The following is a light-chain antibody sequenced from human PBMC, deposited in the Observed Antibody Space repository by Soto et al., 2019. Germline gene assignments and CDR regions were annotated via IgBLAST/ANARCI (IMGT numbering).Light chain of an antibody. Sequence: QSVLTQPPSVSGAPGQRVTISCTGSSSNIGAGYDVHWYQQLPGTAPKLLIYGNSNRPSGVPDRFSGSKSVTSASLAITGLQAEDEADYYCQSYDSSLSVFGTGTKLTVL. CDR1: SSNIGAGYD. V-gene: IGLV1-40*01. CDR2: GNS. CDR3: QSYDSSLSV. J-gene: IGLJ1*01.